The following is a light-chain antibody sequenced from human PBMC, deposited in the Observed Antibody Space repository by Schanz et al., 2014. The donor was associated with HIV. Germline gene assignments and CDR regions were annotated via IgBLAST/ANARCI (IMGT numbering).Light chain of an antibody. CDR1: QNVNSN. CDR3: QQRTNWPPGIT. CDR2: SAT. Sequence: VMTQSPATLSVSPGERATLFCRASQNVNSNLAWYQQKPGQAPRLLIHSATTRATGIPARISGSGSGTDFTLSISSLEPEDFAVYYCQQRTNWPPGITFGPGTKVEIK. J-gene: IGKJ3*01. V-gene: IGKV3-15*01.